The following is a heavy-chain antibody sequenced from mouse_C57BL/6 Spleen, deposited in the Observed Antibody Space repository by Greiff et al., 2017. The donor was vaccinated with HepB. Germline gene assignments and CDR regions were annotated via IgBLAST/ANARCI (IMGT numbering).Heavy chain of an antibody. CDR3: AREEFSFDY. CDR2: ISYDGSN. V-gene: IGHV3-6*01. J-gene: IGHJ2*01. Sequence: EVKFEESGPGLVKPSQSLSLTCSVPGYSITSGYYWNWIRQFPGNKLEWMGYISYDGSNNYNPSLKNRISITRDTSKNQFFLKLNSVTTEDTATYYCAREEFSFDYWGQGTTLTVSS. CDR1: GYSITSGYY.